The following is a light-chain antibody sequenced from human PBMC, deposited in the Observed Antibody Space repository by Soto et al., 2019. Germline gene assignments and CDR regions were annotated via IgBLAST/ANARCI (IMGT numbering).Light chain of an antibody. CDR2: GAS. Sequence: EIVLTQSPGTLSLSPGERVTLSCRASQSETGSYLAWYQQRPGQAPRLLIYGASSRATGIPDRFSGTGSGTDFTLTISRLEPEDFAVYYCQQYVSSPWTFGQGTKVEIK. J-gene: IGKJ1*01. CDR1: QSETGSY. CDR3: QQYVSSPWT. V-gene: IGKV3-20*01.